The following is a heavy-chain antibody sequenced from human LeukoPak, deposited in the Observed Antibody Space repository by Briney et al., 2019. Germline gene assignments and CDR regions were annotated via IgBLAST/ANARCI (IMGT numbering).Heavy chain of an antibody. D-gene: IGHD3-22*01. Sequence: GGSLRLSCAASGFTFSDYYMSWIRQAPGKGLEWVSYISSSGSTIYYADCVKGRFTISRDNAKNSLYLQMNSLRAEDTAVYYCAREPSGTGYYDSSGYYPSLYLQHWGQGTLVTVSS. CDR2: ISSSGSTI. CDR1: GFTFSDYY. J-gene: IGHJ1*01. V-gene: IGHV3-11*04. CDR3: AREPSGTGYYDSSGYYPSLYLQH.